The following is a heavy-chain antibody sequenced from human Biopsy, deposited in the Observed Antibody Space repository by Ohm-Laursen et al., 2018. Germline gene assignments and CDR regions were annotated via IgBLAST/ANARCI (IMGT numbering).Heavy chain of an antibody. CDR2: INCKTGAT. J-gene: IGHJ4*02. Sequence: SVKVSCKASSYTFTDYNIHWMRQAPGQGLEWLGYINCKTGATNYAQKFQGTVTMTRDTSISTAYLALGSLRSADTAIYYCSRDPLNGHKHFDYWGQGSLVTVSS. CDR1: SYTFTDYN. CDR3: SRDPLNGHKHFDY. D-gene: IGHD2-8*01. V-gene: IGHV1-2*02.